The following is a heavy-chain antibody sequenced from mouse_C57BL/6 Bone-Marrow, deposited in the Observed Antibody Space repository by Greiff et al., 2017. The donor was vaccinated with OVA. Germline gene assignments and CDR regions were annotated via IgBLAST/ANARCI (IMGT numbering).Heavy chain of an antibody. D-gene: IGHD2-4*01. J-gene: IGHJ4*01. Sequence: QVQLKQPGAELVKPGASVKLSCKASGYTFTSYWMHWVKQRPGRGLEWIGRIDPNSGGTKYNEKFKSKATLTVDKPSSTAYMQLSSLTSEDSAVYYCARTIYYDYGSAMDYWGQGTSVTVSS. CDR1: GYTFTSYW. CDR3: ARTIYYDYGSAMDY. V-gene: IGHV1-72*01. CDR2: IDPNSGGT.